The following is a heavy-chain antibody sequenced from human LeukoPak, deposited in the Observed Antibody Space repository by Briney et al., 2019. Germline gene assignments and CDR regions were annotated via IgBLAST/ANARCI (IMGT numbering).Heavy chain of an antibody. CDR3: ARHIGYSAWNPDY. J-gene: IGHJ4*02. CDR1: GYSFTSYW. V-gene: IGHV5-51*01. Sequence: GESLKISCKASGYSFTSYWIGWVRQMPGNGLEWMGIIYPYDSDTRYSLSFQGQVTISADKSISTAYLQWSNLKASDTAMYYCARHIGYSAWNPDYWGQGTLVTVSS. D-gene: IGHD5-12*01. CDR2: IYPYDSDT.